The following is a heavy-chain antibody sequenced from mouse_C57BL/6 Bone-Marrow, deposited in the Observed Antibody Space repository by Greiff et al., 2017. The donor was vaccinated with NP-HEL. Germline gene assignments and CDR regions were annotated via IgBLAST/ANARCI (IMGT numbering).Heavy chain of an antibody. Sequence: EVQLQQSGPELVKPGASVKIPCKASGYTFTDYNMDWVKQSHGKSLEWIGDINPNNGGTIYNQKFKGKATLTVDKSSSTAYMELRSLTSEDTAVYYCARETITTVVGPYYYAMDYWGQGTSVTVSS. CDR1: GYTFTDYN. J-gene: IGHJ4*01. CDR3: ARETITTVVGPYYYAMDY. D-gene: IGHD1-1*01. V-gene: IGHV1-18*01. CDR2: INPNNGGT.